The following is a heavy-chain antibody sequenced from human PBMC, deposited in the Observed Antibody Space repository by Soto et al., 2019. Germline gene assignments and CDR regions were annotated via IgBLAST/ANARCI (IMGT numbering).Heavy chain of an antibody. D-gene: IGHD4-17*01. Sequence: QLQLVESGGGVVQPGRSLRLSCAASGFNFSNYGMHWVRQAPGKGLEWVAVIWYDGSHKWYADSVKGRFTISRDNSENTLYLQMSSLRAEDTALYYCARLYGDYVHGRESQYNYHMDVWGQGTTVTVSS. V-gene: IGHV3-33*01. CDR1: GFNFSNYG. J-gene: IGHJ6*02. CDR2: IWYDGSHK. CDR3: ARLYGDYVHGRESQYNYHMDV.